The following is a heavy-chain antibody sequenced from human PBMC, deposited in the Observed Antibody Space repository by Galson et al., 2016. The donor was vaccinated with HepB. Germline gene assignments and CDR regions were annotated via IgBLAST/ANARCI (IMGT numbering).Heavy chain of an antibody. CDR2: FDPEHAET. CDR1: GYTFTSNG. D-gene: IGHD2-21*02. J-gene: IGHJ4*02. Sequence: SVKVSCKASGYTFTSNGITWVRQAPGQGLEWMASFDPEHAETIYAQNFQGRVTMNEDSSIDTAYMELSSLRSVDTAVYYCASGVATSTLEYWGQGTLVTVSS. V-gene: IGHV1-24*01. CDR3: ASGVATSTLEY.